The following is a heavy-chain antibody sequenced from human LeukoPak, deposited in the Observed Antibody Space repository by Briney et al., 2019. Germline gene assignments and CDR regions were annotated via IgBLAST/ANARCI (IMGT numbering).Heavy chain of an antibody. J-gene: IGHJ5*02. V-gene: IGHV4-61*01. CDR2: IYYSGST. CDR1: GGSVSSGSYY. D-gene: IGHD2-15*01. CDR3: ARDNGCSGGNCYRWFGP. Sequence: SETLSLTCTVSGGSVSSGSYYWSWIRQTPGKGLEWIGYIYYSGSTNYNPSLKSRVTISVDTSKNQFSLKLSSVTAADTAVYYCARDNGCSGGNCYRWFGPWGQGTLVTVSS.